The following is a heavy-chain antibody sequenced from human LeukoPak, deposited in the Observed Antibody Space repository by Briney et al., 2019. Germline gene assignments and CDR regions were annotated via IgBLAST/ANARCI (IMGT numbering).Heavy chain of an antibody. D-gene: IGHD4-17*01. V-gene: IGHV4-59*01. J-gene: IGHJ4*02. CDR3: ARARKYGDYVD. CDR2: IYYSGST. CDR1: DGAIAGYS. Sequence: SETLSLTCTVSDGAIAGYSWSWIRQAPGKGLEWIGYIYYSGSTNYNPSLKSRVTISVDTSKNQFSLKLSSVTAADTAVYYCARARKYGDYVDWGQGTLVTVSS.